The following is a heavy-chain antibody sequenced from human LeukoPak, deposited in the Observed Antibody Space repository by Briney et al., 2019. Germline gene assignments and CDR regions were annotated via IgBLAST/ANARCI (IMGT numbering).Heavy chain of an antibody. CDR1: GGSFSGYY. J-gene: IGHJ4*02. D-gene: IGHD3-10*01. V-gene: IGHV4-34*01. CDR2: INRSGST. CDR3: ARLYGSGSYR. Sequence: SETLSLTCAVYGGSFSGYYWSWIRQPPGKGPEWIGEINRSGSTNYNPSLKSRVTISVDTSKNQFSLKLSSVTAADTAVYYCARLYGSGSYRWGQGTLVTVSS.